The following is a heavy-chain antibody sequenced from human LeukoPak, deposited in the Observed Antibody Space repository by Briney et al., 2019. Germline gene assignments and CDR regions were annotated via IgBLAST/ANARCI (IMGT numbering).Heavy chain of an antibody. J-gene: IGHJ4*02. D-gene: IGHD3-16*02. V-gene: IGHV3-48*01. CDR1: GFTFSSYS. CDR3: AKFHYDYVWGSYRYLFDY. CDR2: ISSSSSTI. Sequence: GGSLRLSCAASGFTFSSYSMNWVRQAPGKGLEWVSYISSSSSTIYYADSVKGRFTISRDNAKNSLYLQMNSLRAEDTAVYYCAKFHYDYVWGSYRYLFDYWGQGTLVTVSS.